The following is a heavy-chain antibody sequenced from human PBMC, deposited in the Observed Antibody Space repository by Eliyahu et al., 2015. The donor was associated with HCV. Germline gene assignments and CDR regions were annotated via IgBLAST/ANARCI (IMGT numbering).Heavy chain of an antibody. V-gene: IGHV3-9*01. CDR3: AKDIVPNWEGAFDI. CDR2: ISWNSGSI. D-gene: IGHD1-1*01. Sequence: EVQLVESGGGLVQPGRSLRLSCAASGFTFDDYAMHWVRPAPGKGLEWVSGISWNSGSIGYADSVKGRFTISRDNAKNSLYLQMNSLRAEDTALYYCAKDIVPNWEGAFDIWGQGTMVTVSS. J-gene: IGHJ3*02. CDR1: GFTFDDYA.